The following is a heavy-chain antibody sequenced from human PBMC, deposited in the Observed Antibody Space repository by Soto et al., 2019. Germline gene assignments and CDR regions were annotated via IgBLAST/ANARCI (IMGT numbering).Heavy chain of an antibody. D-gene: IGHD2-2*01. V-gene: IGHV4-34*01. J-gene: IGHJ2*01. CDR2: VNPSGST. Sequence: QVQLQQWGAGLLKTSETLSLTCAVYGGSFSGYYWSWIRQPPGKGLEWIGEVNPSGSTNYNPSLKSRVTISVDTSKNHFSLNLSSVTAADTAVYYCARGPYCSSTRCTYWYFDLWGRGTLVTVSS. CDR3: ARGPYCSSTRCTYWYFDL. CDR1: GGSFSGYY.